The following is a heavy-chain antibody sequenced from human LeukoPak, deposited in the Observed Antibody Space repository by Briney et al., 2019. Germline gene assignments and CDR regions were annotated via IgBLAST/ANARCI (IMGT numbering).Heavy chain of an antibody. V-gene: IGHV5-10-1*01. Sequence: GESLRISCEGSGYTFTNYWITWVRQMPGKGLEWMGNINPPDSYTNYSPSFQGHVTMSVDKSIATAYLQWSSLRASDTAIYYCARLAFGEFDPWGQGALVAVSS. CDR3: ARLAFGEFDP. CDR1: GYTFTNYW. CDR2: INPPDSYT. D-gene: IGHD3-10*01. J-gene: IGHJ5*02.